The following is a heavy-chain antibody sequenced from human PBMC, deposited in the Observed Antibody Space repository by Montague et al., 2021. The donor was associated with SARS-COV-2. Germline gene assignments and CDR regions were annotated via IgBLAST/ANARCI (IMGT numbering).Heavy chain of an antibody. CDR1: GDSISSGTYY. Sequence: SETLSLTCTVSGDSISSGTYYWGWIRQPPGKGLEWIGYISYSGRTFYNPSLKSRLTISVDTSKNQFSLQLSSVTAADTALYYCARLLAGGRPPFDPWGQGTLVTVSS. CDR3: ARLLAGGRPPFDP. V-gene: IGHV4-39*07. D-gene: IGHD1-26*01. J-gene: IGHJ5*02. CDR2: ISYSGRT.